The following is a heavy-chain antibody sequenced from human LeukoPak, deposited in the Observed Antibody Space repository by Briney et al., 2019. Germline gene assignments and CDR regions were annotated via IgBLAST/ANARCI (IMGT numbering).Heavy chain of an antibody. CDR2: INPSGTST. Sequence: GASMKVSCKASGYTFTSYYMHWVRQAPGQGLEWMGIINPSGTSTLYAQKFQGRVTLTRDTSTSTVYMELSSLRTEDTAVYYCARVSSQQVARRNFDYWGQGTLVTVSS. CDR3: ARVSSQQVARRNFDY. CDR1: GYTFTSYY. V-gene: IGHV1-46*01. J-gene: IGHJ4*02. D-gene: IGHD6-13*01.